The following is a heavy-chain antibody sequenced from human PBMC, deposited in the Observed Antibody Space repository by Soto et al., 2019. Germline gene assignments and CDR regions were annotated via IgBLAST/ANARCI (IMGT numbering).Heavy chain of an antibody. V-gene: IGHV1-69*13. CDR1: GGTFSSYA. CDR2: IIPIFGTA. Sequence: SVKVSCKASGGTFSSYAISWVRQAPGQGLEWMGGIIPIFGTANYAQKFQGRVTITADESTSAAYMELSSLRSEDTAVYYCAITPRGPAAIVYGEFDYWGHVTLVPVSS. D-gene: IGHD2-2*01. J-gene: IGHJ5*01. CDR3: AITPRGPAAIVYGEFDY.